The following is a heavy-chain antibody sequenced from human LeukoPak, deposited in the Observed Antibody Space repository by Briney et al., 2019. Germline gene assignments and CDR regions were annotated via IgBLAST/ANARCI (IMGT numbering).Heavy chain of an antibody. CDR3: ATINPPHDAFDI. Sequence: SETLSLTCTVSGGSISSSSYYWGWIRQPPGKGLEWIGSIYYSGSTYYNPSLKSRVTISVDTSKNQFSLKLSSVTAADTAVYYCATINPPHDAFDIWGQGTMVTVSS. V-gene: IGHV4-39*01. CDR1: GGSISSSSYY. J-gene: IGHJ3*02. CDR2: IYYSGST.